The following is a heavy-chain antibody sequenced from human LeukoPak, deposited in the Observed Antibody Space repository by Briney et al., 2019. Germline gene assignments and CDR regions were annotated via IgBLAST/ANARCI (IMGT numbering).Heavy chain of an antibody. CDR2: MNQDGSEE. Sequence: GGSLRLSCGASGFSFSDYWMTWVRQAPGKGLEWVANMNQDGSEEYYVASVKGRFTISRDNAKNSLYLQMTSLRAEDTAVYYCARDGSKSCSGGSCYLNWFDPWGQGTLVTVSS. D-gene: IGHD2-15*01. J-gene: IGHJ5*02. CDR1: GFSFSDYW. V-gene: IGHV3-7*01. CDR3: ARDGSKSCSGGSCYLNWFDP.